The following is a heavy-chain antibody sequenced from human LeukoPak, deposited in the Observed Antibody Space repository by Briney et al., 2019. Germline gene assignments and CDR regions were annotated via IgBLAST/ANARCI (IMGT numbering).Heavy chain of an antibody. CDR3: ARGGVGYCSSTSCYNGWFDP. CDR2: MNPNSGNT. Sequence: ASVKVSCKASGYTFTSYDINWVRQATGQGLEWMGWMNPNSGNTGYAQKFQGRVTITRNTSISTAYMELSSLRSEDTAVYYCARGGVGYCSSTSCYNGWFDPWGQGTLVTVSS. D-gene: IGHD2-2*02. J-gene: IGHJ5*02. CDR1: GYTFTSYD. V-gene: IGHV1-8*03.